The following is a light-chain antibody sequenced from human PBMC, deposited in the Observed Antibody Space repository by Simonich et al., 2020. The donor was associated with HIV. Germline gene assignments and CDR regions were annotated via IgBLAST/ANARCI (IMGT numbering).Light chain of an antibody. CDR1: NSYIGGYSY. V-gene: IGLV2-14*03. J-gene: IGLJ2*01. CDR2: DVN. Sequence: QSALTQPASVSGSPGQSITISCTGTNSYIGGYSYFSWYQQHPGKAPKIIFYDVNNRPSGMSKRVSGSKSGNTASLTISGLQAEDEADYYCSSYISSITYVLFGGGTKLTVL. CDR3: SSYISSITYVL.